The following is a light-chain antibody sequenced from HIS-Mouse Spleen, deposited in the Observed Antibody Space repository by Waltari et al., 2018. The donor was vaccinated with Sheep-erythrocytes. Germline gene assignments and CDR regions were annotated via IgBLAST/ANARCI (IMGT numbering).Light chain of an antibody. Sequence: EIVMTQSPATLSVSPGERATLSCRASQSVSSNLAWYQQKPGQAPRSLIYGAYTRATGIPARFSGSGSGTEFTLPISIMQSEDFAVDYCQQYNNWPPGTFGQGTKLEIK. CDR1: QSVSSN. CDR3: QQYNNWPPGT. J-gene: IGKJ2*02. CDR2: GAY. V-gene: IGKV3-15*01.